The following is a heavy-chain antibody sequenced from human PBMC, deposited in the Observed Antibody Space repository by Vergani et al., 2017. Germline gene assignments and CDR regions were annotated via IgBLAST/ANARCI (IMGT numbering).Heavy chain of an antibody. CDR2: IKSKVEGGTT. D-gene: IGHD2-15*01. Sequence: EVQLVESGGGLVKPGGSLRLSCAASGFTFSNGCMSWVRQAPGKGLVWVGHIKSKVEGGTTNYAAPVKCRFIISRDDSKNMVYLQMDSLKTEDTAVYYCTTDNQQSSLGHCSVTNCYGGVFDIWGQGTVVTV. CDR3: TTDNQQSSLGHCSVTNCYGGVFDI. V-gene: IGHV3-15*06. CDR1: GFTFSNGC. J-gene: IGHJ3*02.